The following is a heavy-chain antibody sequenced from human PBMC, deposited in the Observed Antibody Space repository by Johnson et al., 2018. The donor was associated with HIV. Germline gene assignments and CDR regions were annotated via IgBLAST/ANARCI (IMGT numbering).Heavy chain of an antibody. Sequence: VQLVESGGGVVQPGRSLRLSCAASGFTFSSYGMHWVRQAPAKGLEWVAVISYDGSDKDYADSVKGRFTISRDSSKNTLYLQMNSLRAEDTAVYYCAKDSNHDILTGKGGAFDIWGQGTMVTVSS. CDR2: ISYDGSDK. CDR3: AKDSNHDILTGKGGAFDI. CDR1: GFTFSSYG. J-gene: IGHJ3*02. V-gene: IGHV3-30*04. D-gene: IGHD3-9*01.